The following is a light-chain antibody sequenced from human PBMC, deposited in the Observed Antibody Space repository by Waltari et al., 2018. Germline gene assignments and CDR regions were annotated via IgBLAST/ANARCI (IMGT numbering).Light chain of an antibody. J-gene: IGLJ1*01. Sequence: QSALTQPPSASGSPGQSVTIPCTGTSSDIGGYKYVSWYRQHPGKGPKLLIYEVSKRPSGVPNRFTGPKAGNTASLTVSGLQAEDEADYYCSSYAGSNNLVFGTGTKVTVL. CDR1: SSDIGGYKY. V-gene: IGLV2-8*01. CDR3: SSYAGSNNLV. CDR2: EVS.